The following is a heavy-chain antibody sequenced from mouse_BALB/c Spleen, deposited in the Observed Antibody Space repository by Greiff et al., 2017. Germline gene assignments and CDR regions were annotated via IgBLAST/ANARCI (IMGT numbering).Heavy chain of an antibody. V-gene: IGHV5-17*02. CDR2: ISSGSSTI. J-gene: IGHJ4*01. Sequence: EVMLVESGGGLVQPGGSRKLSCAASGFTFSSFGMHWVRQAPEKGLEWVAYISSGSSTIYYADTVKGRFTISRDNPKNTLFLQMTSLRSEDTAMYYCARYLRDYAMDDWGQGTSVTVSS. CDR1: GFTFSSFG. CDR3: ARYLRDYAMDD.